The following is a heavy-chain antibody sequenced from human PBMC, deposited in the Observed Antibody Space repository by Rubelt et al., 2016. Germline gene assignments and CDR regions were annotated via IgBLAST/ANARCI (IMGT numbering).Heavy chain of an antibody. J-gene: IGHJ4*02. CDR3: ARANHGDYEDY. Sequence: QVQLVQSGAEVKKPGASVKVSCKASGYTFTSYAMHWVRQAPGQRLEWMGWINAGNGNTKYSQKLKDRVSITRDASANTAYMELSSLRSEETAVYYCARANHGDYEDYWGQGTLVTVSS. V-gene: IGHV1-3*01. CDR2: INAGNGNT. CDR1: GYTFTSYA. D-gene: IGHD4-17*01.